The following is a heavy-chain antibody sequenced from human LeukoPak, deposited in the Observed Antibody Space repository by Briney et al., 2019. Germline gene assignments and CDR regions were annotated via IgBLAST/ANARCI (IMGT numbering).Heavy chain of an antibody. Sequence: ASVKVSCKASGYSFTTYYMHWVRQAPGQGLEWMGIINPSGGGTSYAQKFQDRVTMARDPSTSTGYMELSSLRSEDTAVYYCATLPPRVRGVIITTYYYYGMDVWGQGTTVTVSS. CDR2: INPSGGGT. V-gene: IGHV1-46*01. D-gene: IGHD3-10*01. CDR1: GYSFTTYY. CDR3: ATLPPRVRGVIITTYYYYGMDV. J-gene: IGHJ6*02.